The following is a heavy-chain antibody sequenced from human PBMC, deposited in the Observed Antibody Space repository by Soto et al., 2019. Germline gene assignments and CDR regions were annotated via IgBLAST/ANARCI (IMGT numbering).Heavy chain of an antibody. CDR1: GITVSSNY. V-gene: IGHV3-66*01. CDR3: ERDFYYHGSGTMRWYFDY. J-gene: IGHJ4*02. CDR2: IYSGGST. Sequence: EVQLVESGGGLVLAGGSLRLSCAASGITVSSNYMSWVRQAPGKGLEWVSVIYSGGSTYYADSEKGRCTISRDNSKNTLYVQMTSLRAEDTAVYYCERDFYYHGSGTMRWYFDYWGQGTLVTVSS. D-gene: IGHD3-10*01.